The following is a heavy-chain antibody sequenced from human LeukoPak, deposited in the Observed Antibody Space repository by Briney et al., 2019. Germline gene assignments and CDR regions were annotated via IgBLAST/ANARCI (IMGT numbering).Heavy chain of an antibody. J-gene: IGHJ4*02. D-gene: IGHD3-22*01. Sequence: ASVKVSCKTSGYTFTGYYMHWVRQAPGQGLEWMGRINPSSGGTNYAQKFQGRVTMTRDASISTAYMELSRLRSDDTAFYYCARETYDSSGYWVDYWGQGTLVTVSS. CDR3: ARETYDSSGYWVDY. CDR2: INPSSGGT. V-gene: IGHV1-2*06. CDR1: GYTFTGYY.